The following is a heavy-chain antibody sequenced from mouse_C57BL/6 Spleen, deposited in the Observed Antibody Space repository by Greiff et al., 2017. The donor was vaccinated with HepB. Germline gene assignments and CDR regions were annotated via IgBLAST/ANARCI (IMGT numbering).Heavy chain of an antibody. Sequence: EVQGVESGPGLAKPSQTLSLTCSVTGYSTTSDYWNWIRKFPGNKLEYMGYISYSGSTYYNPSLKSRISITRDTSKNQYYLQLNSVTTEDTATYYCARLGGAMDYWGQGTSVTVSS. CDR2: ISYSGST. V-gene: IGHV3-8*01. J-gene: IGHJ4*01. CDR1: GYSTTSDY. CDR3: ARLGGAMDY.